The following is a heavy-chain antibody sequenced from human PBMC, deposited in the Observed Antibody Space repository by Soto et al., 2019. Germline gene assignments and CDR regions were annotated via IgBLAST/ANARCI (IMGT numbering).Heavy chain of an antibody. D-gene: IGHD3-10*01. J-gene: IGHJ6*02. Sequence: SETLSLTCTVSGGSISSYYWSWIRQPPGKGLEWIGYIYYSGSTNYNPSLKSRVTISVDTSKNQFSLKLSSVTAADTAVYYCARYYYGSGSYYNRYYYYGMDVWGQGTTVTAP. CDR2: IYYSGST. CDR1: GGSISSYY. CDR3: ARYYYGSGSYYNRYYYYGMDV. V-gene: IGHV4-59*01.